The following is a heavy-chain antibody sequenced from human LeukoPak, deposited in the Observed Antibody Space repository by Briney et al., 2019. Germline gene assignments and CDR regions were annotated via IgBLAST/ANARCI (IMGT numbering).Heavy chain of an antibody. J-gene: IGHJ4*02. Sequence: GGSLRLSCAASGFTFSSYSMNWVRQAPGKGLEWVSSISSSSSYIYYADSVKGRFTISRDNAKNSLYLQMNSLRAEDTAVYYCASLGAIQDYYFDYWGQGTLVTVSS. CDR3: ASLGAIQDYYFDY. CDR2: ISSSSSYI. V-gene: IGHV3-21*01. CDR1: GFTFSSYS. D-gene: IGHD1-26*01.